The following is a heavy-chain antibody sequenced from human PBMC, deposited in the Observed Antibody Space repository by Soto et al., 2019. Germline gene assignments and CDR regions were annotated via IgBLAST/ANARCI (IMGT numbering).Heavy chain of an antibody. Sequence: SETLSLTCAVSGDPITSGDYYWTWIRQSPGKGLEWIGFIYYTGSFDYNPSLKSRLTISLDRSKNQFSLNLTSVTAADTAVYYCAADWDGTDFWGQGTQVTVSS. D-gene: IGHD1-26*01. J-gene: IGHJ4*02. V-gene: IGHV4-30-4*01. CDR3: AADWDGTDF. CDR2: IYYTGSF. CDR1: GDPITSGDYY.